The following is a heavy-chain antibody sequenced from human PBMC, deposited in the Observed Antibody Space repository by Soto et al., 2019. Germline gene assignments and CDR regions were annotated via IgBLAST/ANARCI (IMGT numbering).Heavy chain of an antibody. Sequence: GGSLRLSCATSGFTFASYAMAWVRQAPGKGLEWVSSITTGGINTHYADFVRGRFTISRDNSKNTVYLEMKTLSAEDTAVYYCGKVMTDYSKAVGDDWGQGTLVTVSS. CDR1: GFTFASYA. CDR3: GKVMTDYSKAVGDD. V-gene: IGHV3-23*01. D-gene: IGHD4-4*01. J-gene: IGHJ4*02. CDR2: ITTGGINT.